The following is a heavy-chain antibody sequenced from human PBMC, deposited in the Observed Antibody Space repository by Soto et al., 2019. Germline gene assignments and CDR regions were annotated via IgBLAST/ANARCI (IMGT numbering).Heavy chain of an antibody. D-gene: IGHD7-27*01. Sequence: QITLKESGPTLVKPTQTLTLTCTFSGFSLSTSGVGVGWIRQPPGKALEWLAFLYWDDDKRYSPSLKSRLTIPRDTSKTPVLLTMTNMDPVDTATYYCARTSVNWGSRGLVDYWGQGTLVTVAS. CDR1: GFSLSTSGVG. CDR3: ARTSVNWGSRGLVDY. J-gene: IGHJ4*02. V-gene: IGHV2-5*02. CDR2: LYWDDDK.